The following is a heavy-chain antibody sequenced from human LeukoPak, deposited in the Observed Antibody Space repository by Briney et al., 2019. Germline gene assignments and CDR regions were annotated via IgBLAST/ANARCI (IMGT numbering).Heavy chain of an antibody. V-gene: IGHV3-23*01. Sequence: PGGSLRLSCAASGFTFSNYAMSWVRQAPGKGLEWVSTISGSGVSTYYADSVKGRFTISRDNSKNTLYLQMNSLRAEDTAVYYCARDGPDYYDSSGYYWSFDYWGQGTLVTVSS. D-gene: IGHD3-22*01. CDR3: ARDGPDYYDSSGYYWSFDY. CDR2: ISGSGVST. J-gene: IGHJ4*02. CDR1: GFTFSNYA.